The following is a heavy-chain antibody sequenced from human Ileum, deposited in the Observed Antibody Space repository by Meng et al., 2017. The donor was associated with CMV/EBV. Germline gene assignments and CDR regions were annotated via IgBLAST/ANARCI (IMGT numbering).Heavy chain of an antibody. CDR1: GSTFTNYD. Sequence: SCQTSGSTFTNYDIHWVRQATGQGLEWMGWMNPDSGNTGYAQRFQGRVTMTRDTSISTAYMELSNLRSDDTAVYYCVRVGTQIWLAPWGQGTLVTVSS. J-gene: IGHJ5*02. V-gene: IGHV1-8*01. CDR2: MNPDSGNT. CDR3: VRVGTQIWLAP.